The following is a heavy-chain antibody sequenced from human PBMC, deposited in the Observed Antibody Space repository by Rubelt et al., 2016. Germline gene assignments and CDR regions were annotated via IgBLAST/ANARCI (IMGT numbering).Heavy chain of an antibody. Sequence: LEEPSETLSLTCAVYGGSFSGYYWSWIRQPPGKGLEWIGEINHSGGISYNPSLKSRGTISVDTSKNQMSLKVRSVTAADTAVYYCARGWVGSYQFYYYYGMDVWARGTTVTVSS. J-gene: IGHJ6*02. V-gene: IGHV4-34*01. CDR1: GGSFSGYY. D-gene: IGHD1-26*01. CDR3: ARGWVGSYQFYYYYGMDV. CDR2: INHSGGI.